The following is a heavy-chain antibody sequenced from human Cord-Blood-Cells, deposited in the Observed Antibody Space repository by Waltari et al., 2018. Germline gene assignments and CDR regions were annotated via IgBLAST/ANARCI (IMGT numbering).Heavy chain of an antibody. D-gene: IGHD2-15*01. J-gene: IGHJ3*02. Sequence: EVQLVQSGAEVQKTGESLKISCKGSGYTLTSYWICWLRRMPGKGLEWMGIIYPGDSDTRYSPSFQGQVTISADKSISTAYLQWSSLKASDTAMYYCARPGRDALDAFDIWGQGTMVTVSS. V-gene: IGHV5-51*01. CDR2: IYPGDSDT. CDR3: ARPGRDALDAFDI. CDR1: GYTLTSYW.